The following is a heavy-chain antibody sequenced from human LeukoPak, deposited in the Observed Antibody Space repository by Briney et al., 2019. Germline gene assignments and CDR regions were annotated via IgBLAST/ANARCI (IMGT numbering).Heavy chain of an antibody. Sequence: GESLKISCKGSGYSFTSYWIGWVRQMPGKGLEWMGIIYPGDSDTRYSPSFQGQVTISADKSISTAYLQWSSLKASDTAMYYCARSTYYCGSGSSPFDYWGQGTLVTVSS. V-gene: IGHV5-51*01. J-gene: IGHJ4*02. D-gene: IGHD3-10*01. CDR1: GYSFTSYW. CDR2: IYPGDSDT. CDR3: ARSTYYCGSGSSPFDY.